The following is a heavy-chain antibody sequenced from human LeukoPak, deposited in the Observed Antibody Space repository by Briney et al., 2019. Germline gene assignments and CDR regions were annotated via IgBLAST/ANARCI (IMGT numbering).Heavy chain of an antibody. V-gene: IGHV3-74*01. CDR1: GFTFSSYW. CDR3: ATLYGSGSYYED. Sequence: GGSLRLSCAASGFTFSSYWMHWVRQAPGKGLVWVSRINSDGSSTSYADSVKGRFTISRDNAKNTLYLQMNNLRAEDTAVYCCATLYGSGSYYEDWGQGTLVTVSS. J-gene: IGHJ4*02. CDR2: INSDGSST. D-gene: IGHD3-10*01.